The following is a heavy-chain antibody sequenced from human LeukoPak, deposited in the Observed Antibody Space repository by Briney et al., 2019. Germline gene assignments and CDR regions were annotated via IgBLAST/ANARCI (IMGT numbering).Heavy chain of an antibody. J-gene: IGHJ4*02. V-gene: IGHV4-59*12. D-gene: IGHD4-17*01. CDR2: IYYSGST. CDR1: GGSISSYY. Sequence: SETLSLTCTVSGGSISSYYWSWIRQPPGKGLEWIGYIYYSGSTNYNPSLKSRVTISVDTSKNQFSLKLSSVTAADTAVYYCARGTTVTTDTATLDYWGQGTLVTVSS. CDR3: ARGTTVTTDTATLDY.